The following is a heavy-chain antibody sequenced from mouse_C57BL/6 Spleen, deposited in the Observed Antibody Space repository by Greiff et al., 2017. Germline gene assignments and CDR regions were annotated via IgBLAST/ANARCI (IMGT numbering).Heavy chain of an antibody. V-gene: IGHV5-17*01. CDR2: ISSGSSTI. J-gene: IGHJ2*01. CDR1: GFTFSDYG. D-gene: IGHD1-1*01. CDR3: ARRGKFITTVVDLFDY. Sequence: EVKLMESGGGLVKPGGSLKLSCAASGFTFSDYGMHWVRQAPEQGLEWVAYISSGSSTIYYADTVKGRFTISRDNAKNTLFLQMTSLRSEDTAMYYCARRGKFITTVVDLFDYWGQGTTLTVSS.